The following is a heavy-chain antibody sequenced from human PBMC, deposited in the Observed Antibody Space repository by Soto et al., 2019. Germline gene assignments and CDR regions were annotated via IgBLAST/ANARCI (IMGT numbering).Heavy chain of an antibody. D-gene: IGHD2-21*01. CDR2: IHSSGST. J-gene: IGHJ3*01. CDR1: GDSISSNY. CDR3: ARLVVKTATDAFDV. Sequence: QVQLQESGPGLVKPSETLSLTCTVSGDSISSNYWSWVRQSPGKGLEWLGYIHSSGSTNYRSSLKSRLTVSVDTSNNHFSLNLSSVTAADTAVYYCARLVVKTATDAFDVWGQGTRVTVSS. V-gene: IGHV4-4*09.